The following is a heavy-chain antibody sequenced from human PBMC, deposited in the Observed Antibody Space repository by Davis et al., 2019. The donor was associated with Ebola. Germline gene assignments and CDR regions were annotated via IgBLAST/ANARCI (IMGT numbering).Heavy chain of an antibody. CDR2: INWNGGST. D-gene: IGHD2-15*01. V-gene: IGHV3-20*01. Sequence: GESLKISCAASGFTFDDYGMSWVRQAPGKGLEWVSGINWNGGSTGYADSVKGRFTISRDNAKNSLYLQMNSLRAEDTALYHCARTRPYCSGGSCYSDAFDIWGQGTMVTVSS. CDR3: ARTRPYCSGGSCYSDAFDI. J-gene: IGHJ3*02. CDR1: GFTFDDYG.